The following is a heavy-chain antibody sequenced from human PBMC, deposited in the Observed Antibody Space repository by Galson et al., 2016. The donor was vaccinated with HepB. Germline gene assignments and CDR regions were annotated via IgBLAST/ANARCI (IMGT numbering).Heavy chain of an antibody. Sequence: SLRLSCAASGFAFSNYAMSWVRQAPGKGLEWVSAISGSGGSTYYADSVKGRFTIARDNSKNTLYLQMNSLRAEDTAVYYCAKDRGFGSYRFGAFDIWGQGTMVTVSS. D-gene: IGHD1-26*01. CDR2: ISGSGGST. J-gene: IGHJ3*02. V-gene: IGHV3-23*01. CDR3: AKDRGFGSYRFGAFDI. CDR1: GFAFSNYA.